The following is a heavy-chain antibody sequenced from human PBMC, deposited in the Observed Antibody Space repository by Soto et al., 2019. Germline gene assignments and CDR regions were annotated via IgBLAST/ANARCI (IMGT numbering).Heavy chain of an antibody. Sequence: GGSLRLSCAASGFTFSSYSMNWVRQAPGKGLEWVSSISSSSSYIYYADSVKGRFTISRDNAKNSLYLQMNSLRAEDMAVYYCARDSPIAVAGTVDWFDPWGQGTLVTVSS. J-gene: IGHJ5*02. D-gene: IGHD6-19*01. V-gene: IGHV3-21*01. CDR2: ISSSSSYI. CDR3: ARDSPIAVAGTVDWFDP. CDR1: GFTFSSYS.